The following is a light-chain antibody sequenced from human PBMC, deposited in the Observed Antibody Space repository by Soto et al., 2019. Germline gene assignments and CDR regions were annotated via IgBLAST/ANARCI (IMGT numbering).Light chain of an antibody. V-gene: IGKV1-5*03. J-gene: IGKJ4*01. Sequence: DIQMTQSPSTLSGSVGDRVTITCRGSQTISSWLAWYQQKPGKAPKLLIYKASTLKSGVPSRFSGSGSGTEFTLTISSLQSEDIAVYYCQQYKSWPPLTFGGGTKVDIK. CDR3: QQYKSWPPLT. CDR2: KAS. CDR1: QTISSW.